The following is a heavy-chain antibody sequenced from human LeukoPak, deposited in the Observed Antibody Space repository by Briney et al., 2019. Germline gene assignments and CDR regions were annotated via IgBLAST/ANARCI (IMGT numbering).Heavy chain of an antibody. Sequence: ASVKVSCKASGYTFTSYGISWVRQAPGQGLEWMGWISAYNGNTNYAQKLQGRVAMTTDTSTSTAYMELGSLRSDDTAVYYCARGLSATSYYYYYMDVWGKGTTVTVSS. CDR3: ARGLSATSYYYYYMDV. V-gene: IGHV1-18*01. CDR2: ISAYNGNT. J-gene: IGHJ6*03. CDR1: GYTFTSYG. D-gene: IGHD1-14*01.